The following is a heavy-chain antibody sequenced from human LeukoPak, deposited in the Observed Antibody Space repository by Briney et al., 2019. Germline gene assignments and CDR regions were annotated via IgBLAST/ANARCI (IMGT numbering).Heavy chain of an antibody. V-gene: IGHV1-69*05. D-gene: IGHD3-3*01. Sequence: ASVKVSCKASGGTFSSYAISWVRQAPGQGLEWMGRIIPIFGTANYAQKFQGRVTITTDESTSTAYMELSSLRSEDTAVYYCARVLRFLDATAKPYFDYWGQGTLVTVSS. CDR1: GGTFSSYA. CDR3: ARVLRFLDATAKPYFDY. J-gene: IGHJ4*02. CDR2: IIPIFGTA.